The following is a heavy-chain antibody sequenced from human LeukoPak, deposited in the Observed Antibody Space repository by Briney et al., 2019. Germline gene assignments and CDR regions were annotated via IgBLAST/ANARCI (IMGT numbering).Heavy chain of an antibody. J-gene: IGHJ4*02. D-gene: IGHD2-15*01. V-gene: IGHV3-33*01. CDR3: ARDRSGTFDY. Sequence: PGRSLRLSCAASGFTFSSYDMHWVRQAPGKGLEWVALIWYGGSNKYYADSVKGRFTISRDNSRNTLYLQMNSLRAEDTAVYYCARDRSGTFDYWGQGTLVTVSS. CDR1: GFTFSSYD. CDR2: IWYGGSNK.